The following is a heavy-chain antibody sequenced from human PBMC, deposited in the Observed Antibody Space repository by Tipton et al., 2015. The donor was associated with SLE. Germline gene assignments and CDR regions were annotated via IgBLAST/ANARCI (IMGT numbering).Heavy chain of an antibody. J-gene: IGHJ2*01. D-gene: IGHD6-13*01. CDR2: FYNSGST. V-gene: IGHV4-59*01. CDR3: ARGKGIADRYFDL. Sequence: TLSLTCTVSGDSISNYYWSWIRQPPGKELEWIGCFYNSGSTNYNPSLKSRVTISVDTSKNQFSLKLSSVTAADTAVYYCARGKGIADRYFDLWGRGTLVTVSS. CDR1: GDSISNYY.